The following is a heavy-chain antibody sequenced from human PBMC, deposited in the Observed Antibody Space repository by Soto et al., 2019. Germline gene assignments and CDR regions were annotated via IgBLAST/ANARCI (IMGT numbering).Heavy chain of an antibody. CDR1: GGSISSGGYY. J-gene: IGHJ4*02. V-gene: IGHV4-31*03. D-gene: IGHD3-22*01. CDR3: ERRAVVINGTYYFDY. Sequence: SETLSLTCTVSGGSISSGGYYWSWIRQHPGKGLEWIGYIYYSGSTYYNPSLKSRVTISVDTSKNQFSLKLSSVTAADTAVYYCERRAVVINGTYYFDYWGQGTLVTVSS. CDR2: IYYSGST.